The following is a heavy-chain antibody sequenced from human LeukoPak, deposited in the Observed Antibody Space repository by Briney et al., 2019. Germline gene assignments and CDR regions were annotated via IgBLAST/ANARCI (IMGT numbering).Heavy chain of an antibody. CDR2: IIPIFGTA. J-gene: IGHJ6*03. V-gene: IGHV1-69*01. Sequence: SVKVSCKASGGTFSSYAISWVRQAPGQGLEWMGVIIPIFGTANYARKFQGRVTITADESTSTAYMELSSLRSEDTAVYYCARVACSSTSCPSYYYYYMDVWGKGTTVTVSS. D-gene: IGHD2-2*01. CDR3: ARVACSSTSCPSYYYYYMDV. CDR1: GGTFSSYA.